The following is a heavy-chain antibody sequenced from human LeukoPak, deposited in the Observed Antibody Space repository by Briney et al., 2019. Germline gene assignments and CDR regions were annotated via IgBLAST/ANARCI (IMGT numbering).Heavy chain of an antibody. J-gene: IGHJ6*02. CDR3: TRRVDGSGYGMDV. V-gene: IGHV3-73*01. Sequence: GGSLRLSCAASGFTFSSYSMNWVRQASGKGLEWVGRIRSKANSYAAAYAASVKGRFTISRDDSKNTAYLQMNSLKTEDTAVYYCTRRVDGSGYGMDVWGQGTTVTVSS. D-gene: IGHD6-25*01. CDR2: IRSKANSYAA. CDR1: GFTFSSYS.